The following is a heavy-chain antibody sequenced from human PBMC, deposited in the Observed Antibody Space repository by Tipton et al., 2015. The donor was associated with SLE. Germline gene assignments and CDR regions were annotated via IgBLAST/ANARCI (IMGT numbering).Heavy chain of an antibody. J-gene: IGHJ3*02. D-gene: IGHD7-27*01. V-gene: IGHV4-34*01. CDR2: INHSGST. CDR3: ARDVPSLLTGDRWDAFDI. Sequence: TLSLTCAVYGGSFSGYYWSWIRQPPGKGLEWIGEINHSGSTNYNPSLKSRLTISVDTSKNQFSLKLSSVTAADTAVYYCARDVPSLLTGDRWDAFDIWGQGTMVTVSS. CDR1: GGSFSGYY.